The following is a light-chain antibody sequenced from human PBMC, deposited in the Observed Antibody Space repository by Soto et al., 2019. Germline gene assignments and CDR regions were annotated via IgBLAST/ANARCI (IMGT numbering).Light chain of an antibody. CDR1: QTISSW. CDR2: KAY. Sequence: DIQMNQSPSTPSRSVGDRVTITFRASQTISSWLAWYQQKPGKAPKLLIYKAYTLKSGVPSRFSGSGSGTEFTLTISSLQPDDFATYYCKHYNSYSEAVGQGTKVDI. V-gene: IGKV1-5*03. CDR3: KHYNSYSEA. J-gene: IGKJ1*01.